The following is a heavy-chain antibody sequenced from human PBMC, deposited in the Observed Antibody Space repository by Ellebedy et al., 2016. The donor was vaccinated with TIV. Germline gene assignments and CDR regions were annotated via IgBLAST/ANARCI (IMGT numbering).Heavy chain of an antibody. D-gene: IGHD4-17*01. CDR3: ATDGSYGDYLSPTHAFVI. CDR2: THQSGSEK. Sequence: GGSLRLSCGASGFSFSSYWMSRVRQAPGKALAWVATTHQSGSEKYYVDSVKGRFTISRDNAKNSLYLHLNSLRAEDTAMYYCATDGSYGDYLSPTHAFVIWGQGTMVTVSS. V-gene: IGHV3-7*01. J-gene: IGHJ3*02. CDR1: GFSFSSYW.